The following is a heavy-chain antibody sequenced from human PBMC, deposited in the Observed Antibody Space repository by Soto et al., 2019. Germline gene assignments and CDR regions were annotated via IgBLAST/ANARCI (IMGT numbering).Heavy chain of an antibody. Sequence: GGSLRLSCGAPGVTFKDYGMHWVRQAPGKGLEWVAVISYDGKQTYYADSVKGRFTISKDKSKRTLFLQMNSLRVDDTAVYYCARDGWGSNWYFDLWGRGTLVTVS. CDR2: ISYDGKQT. J-gene: IGHJ2*01. CDR1: GVTFKDYG. V-gene: IGHV3-30*03. D-gene: IGHD3-16*01. CDR3: ARDGWGSNWYFDL.